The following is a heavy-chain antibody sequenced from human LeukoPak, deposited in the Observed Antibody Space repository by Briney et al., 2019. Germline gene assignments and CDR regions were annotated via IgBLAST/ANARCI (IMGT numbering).Heavy chain of an antibody. V-gene: IGHV4-34*01. CDR2: INHSGST. CDR1: GGSFSGYY. Sequence: SETLSLTCAVYGGSFSGYYWSWIRQPPGKGLEWIGEINHSGSTNYNPSLKSRVTISVDTSKNQFSLKPSSVTAADTAVYYCASYTVVTRISYWGQGTLVTVSS. J-gene: IGHJ4*02. D-gene: IGHD4-23*01. CDR3: ASYTVVTRISY.